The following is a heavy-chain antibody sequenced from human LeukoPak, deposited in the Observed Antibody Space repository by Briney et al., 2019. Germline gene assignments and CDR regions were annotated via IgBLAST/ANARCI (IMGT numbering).Heavy chain of an antibody. Sequence: GGSLRLSCAASGFNFRIYEINWVRQAPGKGLEWISYIDSSATTIHYADSVKGRFTISRDNAKNSLYLQMSSLRAEDTAVYYCATKEDLYRNYNGMDLWGQGTTVTVSS. CDR3: ATKEDLYRNYNGMDL. D-gene: IGHD1-1*01. CDR2: IDSSATTI. V-gene: IGHV3-48*03. CDR1: GFNFRIYE. J-gene: IGHJ6*02.